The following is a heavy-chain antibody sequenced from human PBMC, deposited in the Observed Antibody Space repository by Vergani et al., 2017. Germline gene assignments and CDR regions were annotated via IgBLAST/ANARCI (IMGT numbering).Heavy chain of an antibody. V-gene: IGHV3-30-3*01. D-gene: IGHD3-22*01. CDR1: GFTFSSYA. J-gene: IGHJ4*02. CDR2: ISYDGSNK. Sequence: QVQLVESGGGVVQPGRSLILSCAASGFTFSSYAMHWVRQAPGKGLEWVAVISYDGSNKYYADSVKGRFTISRDNSKNTLYLQMNSLRAEDTAVYYCARAXGYYDSSGLYYFDYWGQGTLVTVSS. CDR3: ARAXGYYDSSGLYYFDY.